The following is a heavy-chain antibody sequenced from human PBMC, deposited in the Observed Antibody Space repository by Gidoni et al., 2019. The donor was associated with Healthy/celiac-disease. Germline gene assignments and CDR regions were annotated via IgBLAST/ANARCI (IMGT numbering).Heavy chain of an antibody. CDR3: ARDLIAVAAFDAFDI. Sequence: QVQLVQSGVEVKKPGASVKVSCKASGYTFTSYYMHWVRQAPGQGLEWMGIINPSGGSTSYAQKWQGRVTMTRDTSTSTVYMELSSLRSEDTAVYYCARDLIAVAAFDAFDIWGQGTMVTVSS. D-gene: IGHD6-19*01. CDR1: GYTFTSYY. J-gene: IGHJ3*02. CDR2: INPSGGST. V-gene: IGHV1-46*04.